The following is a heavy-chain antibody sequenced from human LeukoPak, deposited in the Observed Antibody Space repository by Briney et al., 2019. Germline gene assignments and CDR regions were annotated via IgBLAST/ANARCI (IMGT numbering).Heavy chain of an antibody. V-gene: IGHV3-74*01. CDR2: INSDGSST. CDR3: AKDSSGWYGCFDY. Sequence: GGSLRLSCAASGFTFSSYWMHWVRQAPGKGLVWVSRINSDGSSTSYADSVKGRFTISRDNSKNTLYLQMNSLRAEDTAVYYCAKDSSGWYGCFDYWGQGTPVTVSS. CDR1: GFTFSSYW. J-gene: IGHJ4*02. D-gene: IGHD6-19*01.